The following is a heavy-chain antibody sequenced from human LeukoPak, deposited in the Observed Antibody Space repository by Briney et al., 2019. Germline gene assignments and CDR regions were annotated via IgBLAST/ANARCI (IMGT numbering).Heavy chain of an antibody. CDR1: GFTFSGYW. D-gene: IGHD4-17*01. CDR2: ISSSGGTM. J-gene: IGHJ4*02. V-gene: IGHV3-48*03. Sequence: GGSLRLSCAASGFTFSGYWINWVRQAPGKGLEWVSYISSSGGTMDYADSVKGRFTVSRDNGKKLVHLQLNSLRAEDTAVYFCARIPHPDYADAQWGQGTLVIVSS. CDR3: ARIPHPDYADAQ.